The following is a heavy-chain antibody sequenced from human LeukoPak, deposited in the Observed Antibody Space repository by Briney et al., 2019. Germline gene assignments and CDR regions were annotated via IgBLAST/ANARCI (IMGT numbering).Heavy chain of an antibody. J-gene: IGHJ4*02. Sequence: KPSETLSLTCTVSGGSISSSSYYWGWIRQPPGKGLEWIGSIYYSGSTYYNPSLKSRVTISVDTSKNQFSLKLSSVTAADTAVYYCARHGGRRNITMVRGVIMDWGQGTLVTVSS. CDR1: GGSISSSSYY. CDR2: IYYSGST. V-gene: IGHV4-39*01. D-gene: IGHD3-10*01. CDR3: ARHGGRRNITMVRGVIMD.